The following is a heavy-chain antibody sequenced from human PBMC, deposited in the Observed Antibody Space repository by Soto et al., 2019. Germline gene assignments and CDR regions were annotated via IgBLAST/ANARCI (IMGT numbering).Heavy chain of an antibody. D-gene: IGHD1-26*01. CDR2: IYHSGCP. J-gene: IGHJ4*02. CDR3: ARMVGATLVDF. CDR1: GASITSTTSGNW. V-gene: IGHV4-4*02. Sequence: QVQLQESGPGLVMPSGTLSLTCAVSGASITSTTSGNWWSWVRQPPGKGLEWIGEIYHSGCPNYNPSLKSRVPMSVDKSKNQFYLKLSSVTAADSAVYYCARMVGATLVDFWGQGSLVTVSS.